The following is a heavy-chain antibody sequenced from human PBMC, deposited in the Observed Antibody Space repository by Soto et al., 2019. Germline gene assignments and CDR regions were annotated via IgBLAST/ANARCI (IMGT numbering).Heavy chain of an antibody. D-gene: IGHD3-16*02. Sequence: QLQLQESGPGLVKPSETLSLTCTVSGGSISSSSYYWGWIRQPPGKGLEWIGSIYYSGSTYYNPSLKSRVTLSVITSNDRFSLKLSSVTSADTAVDYCASEGGLFRLGELSPHSFVGVCGHGTTVTVCS. CDR3: ASEGGLFRLGELSPHSFVGV. CDR1: GGSISSSSYY. J-gene: IGHJ6*02. CDR2: IYYSGST. V-gene: IGHV4-39*01.